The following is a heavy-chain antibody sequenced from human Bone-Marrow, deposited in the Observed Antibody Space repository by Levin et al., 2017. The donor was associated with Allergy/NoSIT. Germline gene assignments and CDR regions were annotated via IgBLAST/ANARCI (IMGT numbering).Heavy chain of an antibody. J-gene: IGHJ6*02. D-gene: IGHD3-22*01. CDR1: GFTFSNYV. CDR3: SRDRITFFGVFTTAGDV. Sequence: PGGSLRLSCAASGFTFSNYVMNWFRQSPGKGLEWVSSITSSSTYMYYVDSVQGRFTVSRDNAKNSLYLQMNNLRVEDTAVYYCSRDRITFFGVFTTAGDVWGQGTTVTVSS. V-gene: IGHV3-21*01. CDR2: ITSSSTYM.